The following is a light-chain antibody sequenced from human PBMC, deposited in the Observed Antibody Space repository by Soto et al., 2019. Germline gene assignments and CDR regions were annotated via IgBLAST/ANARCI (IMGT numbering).Light chain of an antibody. CDR3: QQYNNWPFS. CDR2: DVS. V-gene: IGKV3-15*01. CDR1: QGVTTN. Sequence: EMVITQSPATLSVYQGERATLSCRAGQGVTTNFAWYQQKSGQSPRLLIYDVSIRATGVPARFSATGSETDFTLTISGLQSEDSAVYFCQQYNNWPFSFGQVTRLEI. J-gene: IGKJ5*01.